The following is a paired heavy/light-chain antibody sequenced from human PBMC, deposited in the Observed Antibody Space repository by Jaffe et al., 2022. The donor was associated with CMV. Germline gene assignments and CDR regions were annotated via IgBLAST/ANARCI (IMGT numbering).Heavy chain of an antibody. CDR1: GFTFSTYS. V-gene: IGHV3-23*05. Sequence: EVRLLESGGALVQPGGSLRLSCTTSGFTFSTYSMNWVRQAPGKGLEWVSIIYGNGFTTYYADSVKGRFTISRDDSRSTLYLQMNNLRVEDTAVYYCAKDMKVDSLFEFDFWGQGTPVIVSS. CDR3: AKDMKVDSLFEFDF. CDR2: IYGNGFTT. J-gene: IGHJ4*02. D-gene: IGHD2-15*01.
Light chain of an antibody. CDR3: MQALQVPIT. Sequence: IVMTQSPLFLPVTPGEPASISCKSNQSLLHRNGYNYLDWHLQKPGKSPQVLIYLASNRAAGVPDRFSGSGSGTDFTLKISSVEAEDVGVYYCMQALQVPITFGQGTRLEIK. CDR1: QSLLHRNGYNY. CDR2: LAS. J-gene: IGKJ5*01. V-gene: IGKV2-28*01.